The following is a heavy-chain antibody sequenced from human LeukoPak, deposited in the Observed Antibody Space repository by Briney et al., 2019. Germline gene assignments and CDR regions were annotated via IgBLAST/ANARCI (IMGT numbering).Heavy chain of an antibody. Sequence: SGPTLVNPTQTLTLTCTFSGFSLSTSGVGVGWIHQPPGKALEWLALIYWDDDKRYSPSLKSRLTITKDTSKNQVVLTMTNMDPVDTATYYCAQSHLPTYYYGSGSPNWFDPWGQGTLVTVSS. J-gene: IGHJ5*02. CDR2: IYWDDDK. V-gene: IGHV2-5*02. D-gene: IGHD3-10*01. CDR3: AQSHLPTYYYGSGSPNWFDP. CDR1: GFSLSTSGVG.